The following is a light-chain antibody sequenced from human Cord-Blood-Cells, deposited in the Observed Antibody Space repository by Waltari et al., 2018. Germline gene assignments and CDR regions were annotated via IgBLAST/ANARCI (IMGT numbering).Light chain of an antibody. CDR1: QSVSSN. J-gene: IGKJ2*03. CDR2: GAS. Sequence: EIVMTQSPATLSVSPGERAPLSCRASQSVSSNLAWYQQKPGQAPRLLIYGASTRATGIPARFSGSGSGTEFTLTISSLQSEDFAVYYCQQYNNWRYSFGQGTKLEIK. V-gene: IGKV3-15*01. CDR3: QQYNNWRYS.